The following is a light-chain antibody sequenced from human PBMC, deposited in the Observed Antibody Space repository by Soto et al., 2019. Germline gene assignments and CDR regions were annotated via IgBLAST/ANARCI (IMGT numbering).Light chain of an antibody. CDR1: SNDVGNYNL. CDR3: CSYTGDSTAYV. J-gene: IGLJ1*01. V-gene: IGLV2-23*01. Sequence: QSALTQPASVSGSPGQSITVSCTGSSNDVGNYNLVSWYQQSPGKAPKLLIYEDSKRPSGVSNRFSGSKSGDTASLTISGLQTEDEADYYCCSYTGDSTAYVFGTGTKLTVL. CDR2: EDS.